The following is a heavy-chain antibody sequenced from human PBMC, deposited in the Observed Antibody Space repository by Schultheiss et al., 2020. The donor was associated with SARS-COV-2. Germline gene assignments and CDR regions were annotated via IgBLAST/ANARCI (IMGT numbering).Heavy chain of an antibody. V-gene: IGHV3-23*01. CDR2: ISGSGGST. D-gene: IGHD4-23*01. CDR1: GFTFGDYA. J-gene: IGHJ4*02. CDR3: ARSGVTTVDPGYFDY. Sequence: GGSLRLSCTASGFTFGDYAMSWFRQAPGKGLEWVSAISGSGGSTYYADSVKGRFTISRDNSKNTLYLQMNSLRAEDTAVYYCARSGVTTVDPGYFDYWGQGTLVTVSS.